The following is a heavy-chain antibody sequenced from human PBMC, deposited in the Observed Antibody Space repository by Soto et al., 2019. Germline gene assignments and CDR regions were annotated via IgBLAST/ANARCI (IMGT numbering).Heavy chain of an antibody. D-gene: IGHD2-15*01. CDR2: IYDSGST. J-gene: IGHJ4*02. CDR1: GGSISNYY. Sequence: QVQLQESGPRLVKPSETLSLTCTVSGGSISNYYWSWVRQPPGKGLEWIGYIYDSGSTNYNPSLKSRVTISVDTSKNQFSLRLTSVTAADTAVYYCAAAPRYWGQGTLVTVSS. V-gene: IGHV4-59*01. CDR3: AAAPRY.